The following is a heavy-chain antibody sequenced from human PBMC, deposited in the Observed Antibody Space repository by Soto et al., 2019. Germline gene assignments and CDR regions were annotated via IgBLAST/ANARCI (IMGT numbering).Heavy chain of an antibody. D-gene: IGHD2-2*01. CDR2: IYPGDSDT. CDR1: GYSFTSYW. V-gene: IGHV5-51*01. Sequence: PGESLKISCKGSGYSFTSYWIGWVRQMPGKGLEWMGIIYPGDSDTRYSPSFQGQVTISADKSISTAYLQWSSLKASDTAMYYCARSYIVVVPAAHYYGMDVWGQGTTVTVSS. CDR3: ARSYIVVVPAAHYYGMDV. J-gene: IGHJ6*02.